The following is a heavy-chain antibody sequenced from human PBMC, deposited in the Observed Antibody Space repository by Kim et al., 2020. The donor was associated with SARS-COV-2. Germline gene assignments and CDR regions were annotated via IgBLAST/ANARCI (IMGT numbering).Heavy chain of an antibody. J-gene: IGHJ6*02. CDR3: ARARRIQVAYCGGDCYQNYYYYYGMDV. CDR2: INPSGGST. D-gene: IGHD2-21*02. Sequence: ASVKVSCKASGYTFTSYYMHWVRQAPGQGLEWMGIINPSGGSTSYAQKFQGRVTMTRDTSTSTVYMALSSLRSEDTAVYYCARARRIQVAYCGGDCYQNYYYYYGMDVWGQGTTVTVSS. CDR1: GYTFTSYY. V-gene: IGHV1-46*01.